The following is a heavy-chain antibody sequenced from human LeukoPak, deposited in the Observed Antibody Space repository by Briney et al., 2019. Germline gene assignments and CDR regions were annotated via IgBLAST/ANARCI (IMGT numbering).Heavy chain of an antibody. J-gene: IGHJ4*02. CDR3: ARSLWPEDY. D-gene: IGHD5-18*01. CDR2: IKQDGIEK. CDR1: GFTVSSNY. V-gene: IGHV3-7*01. Sequence: GGSLRLSCAASGFTVSSNYMSWVRQAPGKGLEWVANIKQDGIEKNYLDSVKGRFTISRDNTKTSLYLQMNSLRAEDTAVYYCARSLWPEDYWGQGTLVTVSS.